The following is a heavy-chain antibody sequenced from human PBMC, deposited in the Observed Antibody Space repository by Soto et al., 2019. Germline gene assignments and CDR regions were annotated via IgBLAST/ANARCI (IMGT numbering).Heavy chain of an antibody. D-gene: IGHD1-26*01. CDR3: ARGDRYSGSFSDYFDP. J-gene: IGHJ5*02. CDR2: IYESGRT. V-gene: IGHV4-30-2*01. CDR1: GASISTGGYS. Sequence: SETLSLTCIVSGASISTGGYSWSWIRQPPGKGPEWIGYIYESGRTYYKPSLKSRASISMGKSRNQFSVRLTSVTAADTAVYFCARGDRYSGSFSDYFDPWGQGTLVTVSS.